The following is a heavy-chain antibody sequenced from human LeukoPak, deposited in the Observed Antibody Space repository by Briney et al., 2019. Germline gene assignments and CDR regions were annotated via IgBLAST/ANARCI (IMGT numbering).Heavy chain of an antibody. Sequence: SETLSLTCTVSGGSISSGGYYWSWIRQHPGQGLEWIGYIYYSGSTNYNPSLKSRVTISVDTSKNQFSLKLSSVTAADTAVYYCARTVGATYGNWFDPWGQGTLVTVSS. V-gene: IGHV4-61*08. J-gene: IGHJ5*02. CDR3: ARTVGATYGNWFDP. D-gene: IGHD1-26*01. CDR1: GGSISSGGYY. CDR2: IYYSGST.